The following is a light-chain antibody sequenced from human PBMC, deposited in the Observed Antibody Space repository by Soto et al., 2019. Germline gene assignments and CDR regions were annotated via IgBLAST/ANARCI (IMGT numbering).Light chain of an antibody. CDR3: QQYNNWPLT. CDR1: QSVNSN. V-gene: IGKV3-15*01. CDR2: GAS. J-gene: IGKJ4*01. Sequence: EIAMTQSPATLSVSPGERATLSCRASQSVNSNLAWYQQKPGQAPRLLIYGASTRATGIPARFNVSGSGTEFTVTISSLQSEDFAVYYCQQYNNWPLTFGGGTKVEIK.